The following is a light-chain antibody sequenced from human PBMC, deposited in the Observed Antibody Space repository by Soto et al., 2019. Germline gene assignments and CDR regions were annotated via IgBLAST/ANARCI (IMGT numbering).Light chain of an antibody. CDR3: QAYDYSLTASV. V-gene: IGLV2-8*01. CDR2: EVN. Sequence: QSALTQPPSASGSPGQSVTISCTGTSSDVDDYNYVSWYQQHPGKAPKLMIYEVNVRPSGVPERFSGSKSGTSASLAITGLQAEDEADYYCQAYDYSLTASVFGGGTKLTVL. CDR1: SSDVDDYNY. J-gene: IGLJ3*02.